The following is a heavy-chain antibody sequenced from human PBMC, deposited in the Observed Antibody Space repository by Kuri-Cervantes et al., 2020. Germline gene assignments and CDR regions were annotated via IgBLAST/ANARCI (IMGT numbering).Heavy chain of an antibody. CDR1: GDSVSSNSAA. V-gene: IGHV6-1*01. CDR2: THYRSKWYN. CDR3: ARVGWFGELLEAWGGNFDY. Sequence: SQTLSLTCAISGDSVSSNSAAWNWIRQSPSRGLEWLGRTHYRSKWYNDYAVSVKSRITINPDTSKNQFSLKLSSVTAADTAVYYCARVGWFGELLEAWGGNFDYWGQGTLVTVSS. D-gene: IGHD3-10*01. J-gene: IGHJ4*02.